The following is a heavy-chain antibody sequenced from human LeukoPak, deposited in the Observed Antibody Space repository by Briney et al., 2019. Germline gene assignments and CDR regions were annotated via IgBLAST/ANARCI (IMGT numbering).Heavy chain of an antibody. J-gene: IGHJ6*03. Sequence: GGSLRLSCAASGFTVSSNYMSWVRQATGKGLEWVSVIYSGGSTYYADSVKGRFTISRDNSKNTLYLQMNSLRAEDTAVYYCARDGREHYYYYMDVWGKGTTVTVSS. CDR2: IYSGGST. D-gene: IGHD1-1*01. CDR1: GFTVSSNY. CDR3: ARDGREHYYYYMDV. V-gene: IGHV3-53*01.